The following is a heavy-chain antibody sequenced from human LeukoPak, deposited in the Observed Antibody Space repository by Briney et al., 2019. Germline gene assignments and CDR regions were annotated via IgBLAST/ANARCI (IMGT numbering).Heavy chain of an antibody. V-gene: IGHV4-39*01. CDR3: ARRAVVPAAVSYFDN. CDR1: RGSITNSSRY. Sequence: SETLSLTCAVSRGSITNSSRYWGWIRLPPGKGLEWIGGIYYTGTTYYSPSLNSRITISMDTSKKQFSLRLASVTAADTAVYYCARRAVVPAAVSYFDNWGQGTLVTVSS. D-gene: IGHD2-2*01. J-gene: IGHJ4*02. CDR2: IYYTGTT.